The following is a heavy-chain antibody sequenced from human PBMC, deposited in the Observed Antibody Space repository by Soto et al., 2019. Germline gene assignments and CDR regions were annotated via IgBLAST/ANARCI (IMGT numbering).Heavy chain of an antibody. D-gene: IGHD3-3*01. CDR3: AKPVICAGVIIKFDY. J-gene: IGHJ4*02. V-gene: IGHV3-23*01. CDR1: GFTFSTYA. Sequence: GGSLRLSCAASGFTFSTYAMSWVRQAPGKGLEWVAGMSGGGGTTYYADSVKGRFTISRDNSKNTLYLQMNSLKAEDTAVYYCAKPVICAGVIIKFDYWGQGTLVTVSS. CDR2: MSGGGGTT.